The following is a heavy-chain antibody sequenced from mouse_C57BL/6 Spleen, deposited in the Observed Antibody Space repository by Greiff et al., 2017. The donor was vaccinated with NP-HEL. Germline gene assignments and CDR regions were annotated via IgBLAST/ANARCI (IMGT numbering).Heavy chain of an antibody. D-gene: IGHD3-1*01. CDR3: PRGLYQNFHFDY. V-gene: IGHV1-54*01. CDR2: INPGSGGT. CDR1: GYAFTNYL. J-gene: IGHJ2*01. Sequence: VQLQQSGAELVRPGTSVKVSCKASGYAFTNYLIEWVKQRPGQGLEWIGVINPGSGGTNYNEKFKGKATLTADKSSSTAYMQLSSLTSEDSAVYFCPRGLYQNFHFDYWGQGTT.